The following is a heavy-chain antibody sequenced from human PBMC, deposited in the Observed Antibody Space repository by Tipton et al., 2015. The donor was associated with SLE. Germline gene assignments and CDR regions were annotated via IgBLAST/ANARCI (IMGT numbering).Heavy chain of an antibody. D-gene: IGHD2-15*01. V-gene: IGHV4-34*11. Sequence: TLSLTCAVYGGSFSGYYWSWIRQSPGKGLEWIGYIYYSGSTNYNPSLKSRVTISVDTSKNQFSLKLSSVTADTAVYYCAREGGYCSGGSCYSAFDIWGQGTMVTVSS. CDR3: AREGGYCSGGSCYSAFDI. CDR2: IYYSGST. CDR1: GGSFSGYY. J-gene: IGHJ3*02.